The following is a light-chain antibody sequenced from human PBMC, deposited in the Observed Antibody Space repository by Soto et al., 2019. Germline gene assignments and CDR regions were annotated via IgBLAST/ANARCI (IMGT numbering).Light chain of an antibody. CDR1: QSVSSSY. V-gene: IGKV3-20*01. CDR2: GAS. CDR3: QQYGSSGT. Sequence: EIVLTQSPGPLSLSPGERATLSCRASQSVSSSYLAWYQQKPGQAPRLLIYGASSRATGIPDRFSGSGSGTDFTLTINRLEPEDFAVYYCQQYGSSGTFGQGTKVDIK. J-gene: IGKJ1*01.